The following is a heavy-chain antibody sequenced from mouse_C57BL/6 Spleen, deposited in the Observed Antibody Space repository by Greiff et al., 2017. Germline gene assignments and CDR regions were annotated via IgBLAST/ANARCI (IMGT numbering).Heavy chain of an antibody. CDR2: ISYDGSN. CDR3: ARGDYDASYFDY. Sequence: ESGPGLVKPSQSLSLTCSVTGYSITSGYYWNWIRQFPGNKLEWMGYISYDGSNNYNPSLKNRISITRDTSKNQFFLKLNSVTTEDTATYYCARGDYDASYFDYWGQGTTLTVSS. D-gene: IGHD2-4*01. J-gene: IGHJ2*01. V-gene: IGHV3-6*01. CDR1: GYSITSGYY.